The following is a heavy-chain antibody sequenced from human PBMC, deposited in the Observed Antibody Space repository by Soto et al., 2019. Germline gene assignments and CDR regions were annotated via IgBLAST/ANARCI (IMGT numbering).Heavy chain of an antibody. V-gene: IGHV1-3*01. CDR1: GYTFTSYA. CDR3: ARRGLSAVVFDY. J-gene: IGHJ4*02. D-gene: IGHD2-2*01. Sequence: QVQLVQSGAEVKKPGASVKVSCKASGYTFTSYAMHWVRQAPGQRLEWMGWINAGNGNTKYSQKFQGRVTTTRDTSASTAYMELSSLRSEDTAVYYCARRGLSAVVFDYWGQGTLVTVSS. CDR2: INAGNGNT.